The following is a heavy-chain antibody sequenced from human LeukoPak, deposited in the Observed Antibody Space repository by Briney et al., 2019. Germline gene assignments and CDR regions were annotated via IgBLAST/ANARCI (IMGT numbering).Heavy chain of an antibody. CDR1: GYTFTSYY. J-gene: IGHJ6*03. Sequence: ASVKVSCKASGYTFTSYYMHWVRQAPGQGLEWMGIINPSGGSTSYAQKFQGRVTMTRDTSTSTVYMELSSLRAEDTAVYYCARGIAAAGHYYYMDVWGKGTTVTVSS. CDR3: ARGIAAAGHYYYMDV. V-gene: IGHV1-46*01. D-gene: IGHD6-13*01. CDR2: INPSGGST.